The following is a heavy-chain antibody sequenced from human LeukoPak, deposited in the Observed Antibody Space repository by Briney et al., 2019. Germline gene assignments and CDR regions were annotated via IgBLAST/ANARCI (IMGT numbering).Heavy chain of an antibody. D-gene: IGHD4-17*01. Sequence: GGSLRLSCAASGFTFSNYGMSWVRQAPGKGLEWVSGIGGSGSYSYYADSVKGRFTISRDNSKNTLYLQMNSLRAEDTAVYYCARGRTDDYGDYFDYWGQGTLVTVSS. J-gene: IGHJ4*02. CDR1: GFTFSNYG. V-gene: IGHV3-23*01. CDR2: IGGSGSYS. CDR3: ARGRTDDYGDYFDY.